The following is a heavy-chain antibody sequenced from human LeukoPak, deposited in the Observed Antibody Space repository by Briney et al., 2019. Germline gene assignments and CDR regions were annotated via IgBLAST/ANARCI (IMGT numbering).Heavy chain of an antibody. J-gene: IGHJ2*01. CDR1: GDSISNYY. CDR2: IYYSGST. CDR3: ARVPNWGYWYFDL. V-gene: IGHV4-59*01. Sequence: PSETLSLTCTVSGDSISNYYWSWIRQPPGKGLEWIGYIYYSGSTNYNPSLKSRVTISVDTSKNQFSLKLSSVTAADTAVYFCARVPNWGYWYFDLWGRGTLVTVSS. D-gene: IGHD7-27*01.